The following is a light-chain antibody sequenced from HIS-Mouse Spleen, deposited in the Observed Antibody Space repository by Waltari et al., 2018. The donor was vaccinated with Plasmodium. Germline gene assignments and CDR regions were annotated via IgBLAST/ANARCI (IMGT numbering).Light chain of an antibody. CDR2: EDS. Sequence: VSPGQPATITCSGDALPTKYAYWYQQKSGQAPVLVIYEDSKRPSGIPERFSGSSSGTMATLTISGAQVEDEADYYCYSTDSSGNHRVFGGGTKLTVL. CDR3: YSTDSSGNHRV. CDR1: ALPTKY. V-gene: IGLV3-10*01. J-gene: IGLJ3*02.